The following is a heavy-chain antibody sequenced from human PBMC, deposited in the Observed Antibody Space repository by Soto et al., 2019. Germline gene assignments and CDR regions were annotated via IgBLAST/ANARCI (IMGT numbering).Heavy chain of an antibody. CDR2: IGGSGGVT. Sequence: EVQLLESGGDLVQPGGSLRLSCAASGFTLSTYHMSWVRQAPGKGLEWVSAIGGSGGVTYYADSVKGRFTISRDNSKNTLSLEMRSLRAEDTAVYYCARVIWNDSGGYWGQGTLVTVSS. CDR1: GFTLSTYH. CDR3: ARVIWNDSGGY. V-gene: IGHV3-23*01. D-gene: IGHD1-1*01. J-gene: IGHJ4*02.